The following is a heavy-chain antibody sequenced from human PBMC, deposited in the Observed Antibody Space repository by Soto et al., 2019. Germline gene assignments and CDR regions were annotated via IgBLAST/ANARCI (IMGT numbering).Heavy chain of an antibody. CDR1: GFTFNEAW. J-gene: IGHJ4*02. V-gene: IGHV3-15*01. CDR3: TTGRMSDYGGGVDY. Sequence: PGGSLRLSCAASGFTFNEAWMSWVRQAPGKGLEWLGRIKSKTDGGTTDYAAPVTGRFTISRDDSTNSLYLQMNSLKIEDTAVYYCTTGRMSDYGGGVDYWGQGTLVTVSS. D-gene: IGHD4-17*01. CDR2: IKSKTDGGTT.